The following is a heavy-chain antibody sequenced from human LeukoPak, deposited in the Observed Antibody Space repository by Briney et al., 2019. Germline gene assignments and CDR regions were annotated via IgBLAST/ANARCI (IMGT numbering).Heavy chain of an antibody. CDR3: ARATYSSGWLALDAFDI. CDR1: GGSISSYY. Sequence: SETLSLTCTVSGGSISSYYWSWIRQPAGKGLEWIGRIYTSGSTNYNPSLKSRVTMSVDTSKNQFSLKLSSVTAADTAVYYCARATYSSGWLALDAFDIWGQGTMVTVSS. D-gene: IGHD6-19*01. J-gene: IGHJ3*02. CDR2: IYTSGST. V-gene: IGHV4-4*07.